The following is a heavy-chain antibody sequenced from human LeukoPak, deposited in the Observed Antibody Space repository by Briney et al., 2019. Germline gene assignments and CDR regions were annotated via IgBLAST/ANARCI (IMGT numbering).Heavy chain of an antibody. D-gene: IGHD3-10*01. J-gene: IGHJ4*02. V-gene: IGHV3-74*01. CDR2: INCDGSST. CDR3: ARDLYQLWCGELGG. CDR1: GFTFYTYW. Sequence: PGGSLRLSCVASGFTFYTYWMHWVRQAPGKGLVWVSCINCDGSSTRYAHSEKGRFTLSRDNDKNTLYLQNNSLRDEHTAVYYWARDLYQLWCGELGGWGQGTLVTVSS.